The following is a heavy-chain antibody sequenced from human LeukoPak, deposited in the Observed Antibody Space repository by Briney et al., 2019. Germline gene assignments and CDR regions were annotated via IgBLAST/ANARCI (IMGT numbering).Heavy chain of an antibody. CDR2: INPSGGST. Sequence: ASVKVSCKASGYTFTSYYMHWVRQAPGQGLEWMGIINPSGGSTSYAQKFQGRVTITADKSTSTAYMELSSLRSEDTAVYYCARVIRDGYNFDYWGQGTLVTVSS. D-gene: IGHD5-24*01. V-gene: IGHV1-46*01. CDR3: ARVIRDGYNFDY. J-gene: IGHJ4*02. CDR1: GYTFTSYY.